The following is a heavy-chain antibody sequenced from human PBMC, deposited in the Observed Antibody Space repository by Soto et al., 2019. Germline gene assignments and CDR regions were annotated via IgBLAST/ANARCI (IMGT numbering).Heavy chain of an antibody. V-gene: IGHV1-2*04. CDR2: INPNSGGT. J-gene: IGHJ4*02. CDR1: GYTFTGYY. Sequence: ASVKVSCKASGYTFTGYYMHWVRQAPGQGLEWMGWINPNSGGTNYAQKFQGWVTMTRDTSISTAYMELSRLRSDDTAVYYCARGRFGELLRGAYYFDYWGQGTRGTVCS. CDR3: ARGRFGELLRGAYYFDY. D-gene: IGHD3-10*01.